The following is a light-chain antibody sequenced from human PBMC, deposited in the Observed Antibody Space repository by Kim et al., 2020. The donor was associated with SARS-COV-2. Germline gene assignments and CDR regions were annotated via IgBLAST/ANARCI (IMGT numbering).Light chain of an antibody. CDR3: ATWDDSLNVVV. CDR2: SNN. CDR1: SSNIGSNT. Sequence: GQRVTISCSGSSSNIGSNTVNWYQHLPGTAPKLLIYSNNQRPSGVPDRFSGSKSGTSASLAISRLQSEDEADYYCATWDDSLNVVVFGGGTQLTVL. J-gene: IGLJ2*01. V-gene: IGLV1-44*01.